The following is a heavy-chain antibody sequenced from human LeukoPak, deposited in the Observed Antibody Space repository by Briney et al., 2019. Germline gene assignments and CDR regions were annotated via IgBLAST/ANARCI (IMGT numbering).Heavy chain of an antibody. CDR2: ITGGGDTT. J-gene: IGHJ4*02. CDR1: GFTFSSYA. CDR3: ARETRSGYYHYFDY. V-gene: IGHV3-23*01. D-gene: IGHD3-3*01. Sequence: PGGSLRLSCAASGFTFSSYAMTWVRQAPGKGLEWVSAITGGGDTTYYADSVKGRFTISRDNSKNTLYLQMNNLRAEDTAVYYCARETRSGYYHYFDYWGQGTLVTVSS.